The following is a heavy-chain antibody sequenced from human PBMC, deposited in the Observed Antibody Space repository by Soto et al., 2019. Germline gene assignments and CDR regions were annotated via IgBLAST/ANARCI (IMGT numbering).Heavy chain of an antibody. CDR3: ARSNCSSTSCYSSGRLDY. CDR2: IIPIFGTA. D-gene: IGHD2-2*02. Sequence: GAAVKVSCKASGATFSSYAISWVRQAPGQGLEWMGGIIPIFGTANYAQKFQGRGTITADKSTSTAYMELSSLRSEDTAVYYCARSNCSSTSCYSSGRLDYWGQGTLVTVSS. CDR1: GATFSSYA. J-gene: IGHJ4*02. V-gene: IGHV1-69*06.